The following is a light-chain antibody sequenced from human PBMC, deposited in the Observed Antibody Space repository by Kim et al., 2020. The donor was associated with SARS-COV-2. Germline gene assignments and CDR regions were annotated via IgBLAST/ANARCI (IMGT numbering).Light chain of an antibody. V-gene: IGKV1-39*01. J-gene: IGKJ1*01. Sequence: DIQMTQSPSYLSASVGDRVTITCRASQDISRYLNWYQQKPGKAPKLLIYTASSLQSGVPSRFTGSGSETDFTLTITSLQPVDFATYCCQQTSSAPRTFGQGTKVDIK. CDR2: TAS. CDR3: QQTSSAPRT. CDR1: QDISRY.